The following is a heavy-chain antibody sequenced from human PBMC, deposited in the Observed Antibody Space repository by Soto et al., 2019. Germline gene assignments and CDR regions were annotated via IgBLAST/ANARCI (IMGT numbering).Heavy chain of an antibody. J-gene: IGHJ6*02. CDR2: ISGSGGST. D-gene: IGHD3-22*01. V-gene: IGHV3-23*01. CDR3: AKDPGGAIYYSPNCMDV. Sequence: EVQLLESGGGLVQPGGSLSLSCAASGFTFSSYAMSWVRQAPGKGLEWVSAISGSGGSTYYADSVKGRFTISRDNSKNTLYLQMNSLRAEDTAVYYCAKDPGGAIYYSPNCMDVWGQGTTFTVSS. CDR1: GFTFSSYA.